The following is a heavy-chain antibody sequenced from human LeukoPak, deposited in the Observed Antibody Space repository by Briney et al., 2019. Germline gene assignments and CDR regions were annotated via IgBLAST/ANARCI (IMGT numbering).Heavy chain of an antibody. J-gene: IGHJ4*02. CDR1: GFTFSNYA. CDR3: ARAQTGSTYGYRY. D-gene: IGHD5-18*01. Sequence: GSLRLSCAASGFTFSNYAMSWVRQVPGKGLEWVSYISATSSTIYYADSVKGRFTISRDNAKNSLYLQMNSLRAEDTAVYYCARAQTGSTYGYRYWGQGTLVTVSS. CDR2: ISATSSTI. V-gene: IGHV3-48*01.